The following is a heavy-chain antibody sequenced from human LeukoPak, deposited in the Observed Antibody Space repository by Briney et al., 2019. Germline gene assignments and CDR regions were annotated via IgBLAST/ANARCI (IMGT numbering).Heavy chain of an antibody. CDR2: ISSSSSYI. V-gene: IGHV3-21*01. CDR1: GFTFSSYS. Sequence: GGSLRLSCAASGFTFSSYSMNWVRQAPGKGLEWVSSISSSSSYIYYADLVKGRFTISRDNAKNSLYLQMNSLRAEDTAVYYCARDRGEAYGEDYYYYGMDVWGQGTTVTVSS. CDR3: ARDRGEAYGEDYYYYGMDV. D-gene: IGHD4-17*01. J-gene: IGHJ6*02.